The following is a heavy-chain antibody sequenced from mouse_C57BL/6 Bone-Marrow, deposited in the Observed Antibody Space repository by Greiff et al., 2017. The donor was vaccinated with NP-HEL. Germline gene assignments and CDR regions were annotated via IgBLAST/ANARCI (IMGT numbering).Heavy chain of an antibody. J-gene: IGHJ2*01. CDR3: ARRRGYGFDY. D-gene: IGHD1-1*02. CDR2: ISSGSSTI. CDR1: GFTFSDYG. V-gene: IGHV5-17*01. Sequence: EVMLVESGGGLVKPGGSLKLSCAASGFTFSDYGMHWVRQAPEKGLEWVAYISSGSSTIYYADTVKGRFTISRANAKNTLCLQMTSLRSEDTAMYYCARRRGYGFDYWGQGTTLTVSS.